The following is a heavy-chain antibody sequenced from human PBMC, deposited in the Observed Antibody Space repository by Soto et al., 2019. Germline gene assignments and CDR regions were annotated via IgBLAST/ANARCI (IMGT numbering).Heavy chain of an antibody. CDR3: AKDGEYDISGYYLPQICDY. CDR2: ISYDGSNK. V-gene: IGHV3-30*18. CDR1: GFTFSSYG. D-gene: IGHD3-22*01. J-gene: IGHJ4*02. Sequence: QVQLVESGGGVVQPGRSLRLSCAASGFTFSSYGMHWVRQAPGKGLEWVAVISYDGSNKYYADSVKGRFTISRDNSKDTLYLQMSGLRAEFTAVYYCAKDGEYDISGYYLPQICDYWGQGTLVTVSS.